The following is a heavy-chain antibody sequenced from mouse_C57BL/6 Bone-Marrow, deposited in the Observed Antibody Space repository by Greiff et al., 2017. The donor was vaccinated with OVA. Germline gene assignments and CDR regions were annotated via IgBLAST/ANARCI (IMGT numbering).Heavy chain of an antibody. Sequence: QVQLKQPGAELVRPGTSVKLSCKASGYTFTSYWMHWVKQRPGQGLEWIGVIDPSDSYTNYNQKFKGKATLTVDTSSSTAYMQLSSLTSEDSAVYYCARKLRVDYWGQGTTLTVSS. CDR1: GYTFTSYW. J-gene: IGHJ2*01. V-gene: IGHV1-59*01. CDR3: ARKLRVDY. CDR2: IDPSDSYT. D-gene: IGHD1-1*01.